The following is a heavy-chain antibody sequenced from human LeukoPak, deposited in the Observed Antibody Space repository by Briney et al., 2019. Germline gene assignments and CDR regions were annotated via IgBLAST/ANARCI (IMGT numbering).Heavy chain of an antibody. J-gene: IGHJ6*02. D-gene: IGHD2-2*01. CDR2: INHSGST. V-gene: IGHV4-30-2*01. CDR1: GGSISSGGYS. Sequence: SQTLSLTCAVSGGSISSGGYSWSWIRQPPGKGLEWIGEINHSGSTNYNPSLKSRVTISVDTSKNQFSLKLSSVTAADTAVYYCARGTVVVVPDHPNGMDVWGQGTTVTVSS. CDR3: ARGTVVVVPDHPNGMDV.